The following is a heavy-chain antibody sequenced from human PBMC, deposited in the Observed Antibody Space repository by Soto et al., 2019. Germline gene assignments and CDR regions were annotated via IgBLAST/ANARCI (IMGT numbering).Heavy chain of an antibody. Sequence: GSLRLSCAASGFTFSTYWMHWVRQAPGEGLVWVSRIKSDGSSISYADSVKGRFTISRDNARNTLSLQMNSLRAEDTAVYYCAREAGLHVSWYFDLWGRGTLVTISS. D-gene: IGHD6-13*01. V-gene: IGHV3-74*01. J-gene: IGHJ2*01. CDR2: IKSDGSSI. CDR3: AREAGLHVSWYFDL. CDR1: GFTFSTYW.